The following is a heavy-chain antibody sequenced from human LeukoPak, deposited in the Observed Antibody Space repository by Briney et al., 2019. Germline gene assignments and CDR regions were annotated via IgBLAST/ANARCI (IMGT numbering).Heavy chain of an antibody. CDR3: ARGNGYNLDI. CDR1: GFTFSSNA. D-gene: IGHD5-24*01. Sequence: PGGSLRLSCAASGFTFSSNAMTWVRQAPGKGLEWVSSISSSSSYIYYADSVKGRFTISRDNAKNSLYLQMNSLRAEDTAVYYCARGNGYNLDIWGQGTMVTVSS. V-gene: IGHV3-21*01. J-gene: IGHJ3*02. CDR2: ISSSSSYI.